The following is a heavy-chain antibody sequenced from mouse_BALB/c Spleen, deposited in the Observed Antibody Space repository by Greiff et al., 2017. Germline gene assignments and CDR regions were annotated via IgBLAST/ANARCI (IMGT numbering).Heavy chain of an antibody. Sequence: EVQLVESGGGLVQPGGSRKLSCAASGFTFSSFGMHWVRQAPEKGLEWVAYISSGSSTIYYADTVKGRFTISRDNPKNTLFLQMTSLRSEDTAMYYCARGVYGSSYWYFDVWGAGTTVTVSS. CDR2: ISSGSSTI. CDR3: ARGVYGSSYWYFDV. J-gene: IGHJ1*01. D-gene: IGHD1-1*01. CDR1: GFTFSSFG. V-gene: IGHV5-17*02.